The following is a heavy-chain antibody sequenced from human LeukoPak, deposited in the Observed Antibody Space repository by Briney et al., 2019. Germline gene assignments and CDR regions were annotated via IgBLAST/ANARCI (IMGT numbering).Heavy chain of an antibody. CDR1: GYTFTGYY. V-gene: IGHV1-8*02. CDR3: VRATVTTRGVNAARRFDY. J-gene: IGHJ4*02. Sequence: GASVKVSCKASGYTFTGYYMHWVRQAPGQGLEWMGWMKPNSGNTGYAQKFQGRVTMTRNTSISTAYMELSSLRSEDTAVYYCVRATVTTRGVNAARRFDYWGQGTLVTVSS. CDR2: MKPNSGNT. D-gene: IGHD4-17*01.